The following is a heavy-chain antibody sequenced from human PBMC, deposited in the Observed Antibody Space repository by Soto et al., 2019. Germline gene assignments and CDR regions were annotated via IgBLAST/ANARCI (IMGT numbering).Heavy chain of an antibody. D-gene: IGHD3-3*01. CDR2: TYYRSKWYN. CDR1: GDSVSSNSAA. CDR3: ARDRLTYYDFGWFDP. J-gene: IGHJ5*02. Sequence: QALSLTCAISGDSVSSNSAACNLIRQSPSRGLEWLGRTYYRSKWYNDYAVSVKSRITINPDTSKNQFSLQLNSVTPEDTAVYYCARDRLTYYDFGWFDPWGQGTLVTVSS. V-gene: IGHV6-1*01.